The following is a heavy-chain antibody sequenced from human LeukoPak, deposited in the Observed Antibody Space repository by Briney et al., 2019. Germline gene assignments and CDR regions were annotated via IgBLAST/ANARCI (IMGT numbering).Heavy chain of an antibody. J-gene: IGHJ4*02. D-gene: IGHD6-13*01. CDR3: ARSGGPYSSSWSDY. CDR1: GGTFSSYA. CDR2: IIPIFGTA. Sequence: SVKVSCKASGGTFSSYAISWVRQAPGQGLEWMGGIIPIFGTANYAQKFQGRVTITTDESTSTAYMELSSLRSEDTAVYYCARSGGPYSSSWSDYWGQGTLVTVSS. V-gene: IGHV1-69*05.